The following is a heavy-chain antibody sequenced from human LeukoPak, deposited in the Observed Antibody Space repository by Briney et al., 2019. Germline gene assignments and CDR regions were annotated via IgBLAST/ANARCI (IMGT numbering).Heavy chain of an antibody. D-gene: IGHD6-19*01. Sequence: GESLKISCKGSGYSFTSYWIGWVRKMPGKGLEWMGIIYPGDSDTRYSPSFQGQVTISADKSISTAYLQWSSLKASDTAMYYCAREAPYSSGWYWWFDPWGQGTLVTVSS. CDR3: AREAPYSSGWYWWFDP. J-gene: IGHJ5*02. CDR2: IYPGDSDT. V-gene: IGHV5-51*01. CDR1: GYSFTSYW.